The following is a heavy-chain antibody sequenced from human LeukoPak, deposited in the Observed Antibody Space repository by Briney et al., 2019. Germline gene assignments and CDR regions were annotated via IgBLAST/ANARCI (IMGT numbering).Heavy chain of an antibody. CDR2: INHSGST. CDR3: ARGRTYYYDSSGYYYLDY. J-gene: IGHJ4*02. Sequence: SETLSPTCAVYGGSFSGYYWSWIRQPPGKGLEWIGEINHSGSTNYNPSLKSRVTISVDTSKNQFSLKLSSVTAADTAVYYCARGRTYYYDSSGYYYLDYWGQGTLVTVSS. V-gene: IGHV4-34*01. D-gene: IGHD3-22*01. CDR1: GGSFSGYY.